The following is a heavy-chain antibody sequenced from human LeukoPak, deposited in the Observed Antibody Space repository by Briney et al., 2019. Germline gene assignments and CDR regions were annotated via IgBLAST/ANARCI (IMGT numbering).Heavy chain of an antibody. CDR2: INSNSGDT. V-gene: IGHV1-2*02. J-gene: IGHJ4*02. CDR1: GYTFTDYY. CDR3: ARERHVDN. Sequence: ASVKVSCKASGYTFTDYYIHWVRQAPGQGLEWMGWINSNSGDTYYAQKFQGRVTMTRDTSITTAYMELSRLRTDDTAVYYCARERHVDNWGQGTLVTVSS.